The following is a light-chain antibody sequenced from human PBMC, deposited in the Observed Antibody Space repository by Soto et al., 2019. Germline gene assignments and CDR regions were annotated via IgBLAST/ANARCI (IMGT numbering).Light chain of an antibody. Sequence: QAVVTQPASVSGSPGQSITISCTGTSSDVGGYNYVSWYQQHPGKAPKLMIYEVSNRPSGISNRFSGSKSGNTASLTISGLQAEDEADYYCISYTSGSTLYVFGTGTKLTVL. CDR3: ISYTSGSTLYV. CDR2: EVS. J-gene: IGLJ1*01. CDR1: SSDVGGYNY. V-gene: IGLV2-14*01.